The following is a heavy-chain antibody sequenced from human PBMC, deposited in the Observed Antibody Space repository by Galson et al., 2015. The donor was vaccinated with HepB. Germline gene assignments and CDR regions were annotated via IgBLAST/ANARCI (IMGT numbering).Heavy chain of an antibody. Sequence: SLRLSCAASGFTFSSYWMHWVRQAPGKGLVWVSRINSDGSSTSYADSVKGRFTISRDNAKNTLYLQMNSLRAEDTAVYYCASHIGVVVSRHYFDYWGQGTLVTVSS. J-gene: IGHJ4*02. V-gene: IGHV3-74*01. CDR3: ASHIGVVVSRHYFDY. D-gene: IGHD3-22*01. CDR2: INSDGSST. CDR1: GFTFSSYW.